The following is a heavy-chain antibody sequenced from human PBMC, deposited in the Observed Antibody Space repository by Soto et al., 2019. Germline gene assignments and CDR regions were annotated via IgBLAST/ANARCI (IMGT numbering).Heavy chain of an antibody. CDR1: GYTFANYG. CDR3: ATEKLRGTFDI. J-gene: IGHJ3*02. CDR2: ISANNGNT. Sequence: ASVKVSCKASGYTFANYGISWVRQAPGQGLEWMGWISANNGNTRYAQKFQGRVTMTRDTSISTAYMELSSLTSEDTAVYYCATEKLRGTFDIWGQGTMVTVSS. V-gene: IGHV1-18*01. D-gene: IGHD1-7*01.